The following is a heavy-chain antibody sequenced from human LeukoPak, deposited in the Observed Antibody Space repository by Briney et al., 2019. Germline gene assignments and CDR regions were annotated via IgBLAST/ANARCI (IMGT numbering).Heavy chain of an antibody. CDR3: AKDTGSSFDY. CDR2: ITSGGTK. D-gene: IGHD2-8*02. Sequence: GGSLRLSCAASGFTFSDYYMSWIRQAPGKGLEWVSYITSGGTKYYADSVKGRFTISRDNAKNSLYLQMNSLRAEDTAVYYCAKDTGSSFDYWGQGTLVTVSS. J-gene: IGHJ4*02. V-gene: IGHV3-11*01. CDR1: GFTFSDYY.